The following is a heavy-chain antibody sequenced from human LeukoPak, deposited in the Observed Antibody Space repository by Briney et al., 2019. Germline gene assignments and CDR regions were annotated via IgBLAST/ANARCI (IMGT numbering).Heavy chain of an antibody. J-gene: IGHJ4*02. CDR2: INHSGST. CDR3: ARDLKGHDFRSGYYPD. V-gene: IGHV4-34*01. CDR1: GGSFSGYY. D-gene: IGHD3-3*01. Sequence: SETLSLTCAVYGGSFSGYYWSWIRQPPGKGLEWIGEINHSGSTNYNPSLKSRVTIPVDTSKNQFSLKLSSVTAADTAVYYCARDLKGHDFRSGYYPDWGQGTLVTVSS.